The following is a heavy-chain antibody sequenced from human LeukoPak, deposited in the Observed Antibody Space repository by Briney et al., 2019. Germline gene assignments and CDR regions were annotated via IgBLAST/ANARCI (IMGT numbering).Heavy chain of an antibody. CDR2: IYTSGST. CDR1: GGSISSYY. CDR3: ARDRANDILTGSTSNWYFDL. D-gene: IGHD3-9*01. J-gene: IGHJ2*01. Sequence: PSETLSLTCTAPGGSISSYYWSWFRQPAGKGLEWIGRIYTSGSTNYNPSLKSRVTMSVDTSKNQFSLKLSSVTAADTAVYYCARDRANDILTGSTSNWYFDLWGRGTLVTVSS. V-gene: IGHV4-4*07.